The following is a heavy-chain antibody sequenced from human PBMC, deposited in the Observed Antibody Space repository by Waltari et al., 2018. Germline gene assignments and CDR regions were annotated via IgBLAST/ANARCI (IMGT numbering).Heavy chain of an antibody. D-gene: IGHD1-26*01. Sequence: QVQLVQSGTEVKKPGASVKVSCQASGYSFTDYHLHWVRQTPGQGLEWLGGINPKNGDTSYAQNFLGRVTMTRDTSINTVYMDLSGLRSDDTAVFYCARDPGPIVGAPDYWGQGTLVTVSS. J-gene: IGHJ4*02. CDR2: INPKNGDT. CDR1: GYSFTDYH. CDR3: ARDPGPIVGAPDY. V-gene: IGHV1-2*02.